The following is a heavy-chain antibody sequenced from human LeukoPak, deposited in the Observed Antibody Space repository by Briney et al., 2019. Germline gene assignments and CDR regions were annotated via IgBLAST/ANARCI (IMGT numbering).Heavy chain of an antibody. J-gene: IGHJ5*02. CDR3: ARDENYGDYVWWFDP. Sequence: SETLSLTCTVSGYSISSTYYWGWIRQPAGKGLEWIGRIYTSGSTNYNPSLKSRVTMSVDTSKNQFSLKLSSVTAADTAVYYCARDENYGDYVWWFDPWGQGTLVTVSS. CDR1: GYSISSTYY. V-gene: IGHV4-4*07. CDR2: IYTSGST. D-gene: IGHD4-17*01.